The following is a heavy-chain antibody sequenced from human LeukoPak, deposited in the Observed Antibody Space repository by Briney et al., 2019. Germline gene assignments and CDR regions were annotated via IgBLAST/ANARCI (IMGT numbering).Heavy chain of an antibody. J-gene: IGHJ1*01. CDR3: ASVWFGPTIHGYFQH. Sequence: GASVKVSCKGSGYTFTSYGISWVRQAPGQGLEWMGWISAYNGNTNYAQKLQGRVTMTTDTSTSTAYMELSSLRSEDTAVYYCASVWFGPTIHGYFQHWGQGTLVTVSS. CDR1: GYTFTSYG. CDR2: ISAYNGNT. V-gene: IGHV1-18*01. D-gene: IGHD3-10*01.